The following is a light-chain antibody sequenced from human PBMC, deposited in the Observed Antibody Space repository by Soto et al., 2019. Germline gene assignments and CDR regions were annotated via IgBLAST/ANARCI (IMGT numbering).Light chain of an antibody. Sequence: ELVLTQSPGTLSLSPGERATLSCRASESVSSSSLAWYQQKPGQAPRLLMHGASSRATGIPDRFSGSGSGADFTLTISRLEPEDFAVYYCQQYGSSPPTFGQGTKVDIK. CDR2: GAS. V-gene: IGKV3-20*01. CDR3: QQYGSSPPT. J-gene: IGKJ1*01. CDR1: ESVSSSS.